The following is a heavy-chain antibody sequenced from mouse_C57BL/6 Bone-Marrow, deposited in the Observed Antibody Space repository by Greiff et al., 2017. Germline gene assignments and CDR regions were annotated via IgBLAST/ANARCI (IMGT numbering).Heavy chain of an antibody. V-gene: IGHV1-81*01. J-gene: IGHJ3*01. CDR3: AGWAGYYGGEFAY. Sequence: VQLQQSGAELARPGASVKLSCKASGYTFTSYGISWVKQRTGQGLEWIGEIYPRSGNTYYNEKFKGKATLTADKSSSTAYMELRSLTSEDSAVYFCAGWAGYYGGEFAYWGQGTLVTVSA. CDR1: GYTFTSYG. CDR2: IYPRSGNT. D-gene: IGHD1-1*01.